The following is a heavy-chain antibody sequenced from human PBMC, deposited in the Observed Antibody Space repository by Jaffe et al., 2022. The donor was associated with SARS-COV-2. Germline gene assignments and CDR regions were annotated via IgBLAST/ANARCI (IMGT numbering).Heavy chain of an antibody. CDR1: GFTLSSSS. CDR2: ISGDTT. Sequence: EGQLVESGGGLVQPGGSLRLSCTASGFTLSSSSMAWVRQTPGKGLEWLSAISGDTTLYADFVKGRFTISRDNSMNTLYLQMDSLRAEDTAVYYCAKEHRLELFLWLDPWGQGTLVTVSS. CDR3: AKEHRLELFLWLDP. V-gene: IGHV3-23*04. J-gene: IGHJ5*02. D-gene: IGHD1-7*01.